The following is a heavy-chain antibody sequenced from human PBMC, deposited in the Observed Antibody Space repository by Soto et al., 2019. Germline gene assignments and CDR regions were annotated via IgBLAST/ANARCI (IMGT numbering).Heavy chain of an antibody. V-gene: IGHV3-53*01. CDR1: GFTVSSNY. CDR2: IYSGGST. CDR3: ARGGDPKPRIAVAGTYYYYGMDV. Sequence: GGSLRLSCAASGFTVSSNYMSWVRQAPGKGLEWVSVIYSGGSTYYADSVKGRFTISRDNSKNTLYLQMNSRRAEDTAVYYCARGGDPKPRIAVAGTYYYYGMDVWGQGTTVTVSS. J-gene: IGHJ6*02. D-gene: IGHD6-19*01.